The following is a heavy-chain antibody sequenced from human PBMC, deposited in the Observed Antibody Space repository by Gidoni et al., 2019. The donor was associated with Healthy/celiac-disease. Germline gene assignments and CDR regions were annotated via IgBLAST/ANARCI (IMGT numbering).Heavy chain of an antibody. D-gene: IGHD2-15*01. Sequence: QVQLVQSGAEVKKPGSSVKVSCKASGGTFSSYASSWVRQAPGQGLEWMGGIIPIFGTANYAQKFQGRVTITADKSTSTAYMELSSLRSEDTAVYYCASRPCSGGSCYSRGYYYYGMDVWGQGTTVTVSS. V-gene: IGHV1-69*06. CDR1: GGTFSSYA. CDR2: IIPIFGTA. CDR3: ASRPCSGGSCYSRGYYYYGMDV. J-gene: IGHJ6*02.